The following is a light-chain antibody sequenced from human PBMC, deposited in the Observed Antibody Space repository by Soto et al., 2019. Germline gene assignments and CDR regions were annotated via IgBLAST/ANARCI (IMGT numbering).Light chain of an antibody. CDR2: EVN. Sequence: QSALTQPPSASGSPGQSVAISCTGTSSDVGGYNYVSWYQQHPGKAPKLMIYEVNKRPSGVPDRFSGSKSGNTASLTVSGLQAEDEADYYCQSYDSGVTGSVFGTGTKVTVL. J-gene: IGLJ1*01. CDR1: SSDVGGYNY. CDR3: QSYDSGVTGSV. V-gene: IGLV2-8*01.